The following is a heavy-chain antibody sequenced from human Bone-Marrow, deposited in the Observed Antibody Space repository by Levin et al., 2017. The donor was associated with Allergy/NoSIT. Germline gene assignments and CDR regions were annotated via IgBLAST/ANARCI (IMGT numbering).Heavy chain of an antibody. D-gene: IGHD3-10*01. CDR1: GHSLIELS. Sequence: GGSLRLSCKVFGHSLIELSMHWVRQTPGRGLEWMGGFDPEDAETIYAQKFQGRVTMTEDKSADTAYMELSSLRSEDTAVYYCATDQVGRGVISTHDPFDLWGQGTMVTVSS. J-gene: IGHJ3*01. CDR3: ATDQVGRGVISTHDPFDL. CDR2: FDPEDAET. V-gene: IGHV1-24*01.